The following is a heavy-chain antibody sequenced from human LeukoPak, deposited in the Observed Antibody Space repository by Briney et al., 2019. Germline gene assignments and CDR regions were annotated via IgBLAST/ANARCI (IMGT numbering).Heavy chain of an antibody. D-gene: IGHD3-22*01. CDR3: AKQGYYYDSSGYYVFFDY. V-gene: IGHV3-23*01. CDR1: GFTFSSYA. Sequence: GSLRLSCAASGFTFSSYAMSWVRQAPGKGLEWASAISGSGGSTYYADSVKGRFTISRDNSKNTLYLQMNSLRAEDTAVYYCAKQGYYYDSSGYYVFFDYWGQGTLVTVSS. CDR2: ISGSGGST. J-gene: IGHJ4*02.